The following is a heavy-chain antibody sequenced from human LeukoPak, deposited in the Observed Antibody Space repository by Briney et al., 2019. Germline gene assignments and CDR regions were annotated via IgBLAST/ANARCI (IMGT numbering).Heavy chain of an antibody. CDR1: GFTFSTYT. Sequence: GWSLRLSCAASGFTFSTYTMHWVRQAPGKGLEWVAVISYDGSNRYYADSVKGRFTISRDNSKNTLYLQMNSLRAEDTAVYYCARSVSSSWHIFDYWGQGTLVTVSS. V-gene: IGHV3-30-3*01. J-gene: IGHJ4*02. D-gene: IGHD6-13*01. CDR2: ISYDGSNR. CDR3: ARSVSSSWHIFDY.